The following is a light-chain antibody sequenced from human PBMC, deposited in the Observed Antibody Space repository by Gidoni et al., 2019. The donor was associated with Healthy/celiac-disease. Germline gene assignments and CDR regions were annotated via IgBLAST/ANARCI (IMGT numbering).Light chain of an antibody. J-gene: IGKJ4*01. CDR2: AAS. Sequence: DIQMTQSPSSLSASVGDIVTITCRASQSSSSYLNWYQQKPGKAPKLLIYAASSLQSGVPSRFSGSGSGTDFTLTISSLQPEDFATYYCQQSYSTPLTFGGGTKVEIK. V-gene: IGKV1-39*01. CDR1: QSSSSY. CDR3: QQSYSTPLT.